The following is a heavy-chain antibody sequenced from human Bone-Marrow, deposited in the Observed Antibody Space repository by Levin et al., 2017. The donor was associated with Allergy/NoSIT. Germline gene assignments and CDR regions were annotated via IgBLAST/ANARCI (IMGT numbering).Heavy chain of an antibody. D-gene: IGHD2-2*01. CDR3: ARVYCSSTSCYLTYYYYYMDG. CDR2: ISSSSSYI. J-gene: IGHJ6*03. Sequence: GESLKISCAASGFTFSSYSMNWVRQAPGKGLEWVSSISSSSSYIYYADSVKGRFTISRDNAKNSLYLQMNSLRAEDTAVYYCARVYCSSTSCYLTYYYYYMDGWGKGTTVTVSS. V-gene: IGHV3-21*01. CDR1: GFTFSSYS.